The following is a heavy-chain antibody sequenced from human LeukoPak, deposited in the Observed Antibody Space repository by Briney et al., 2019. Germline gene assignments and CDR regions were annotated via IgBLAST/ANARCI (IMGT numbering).Heavy chain of an antibody. CDR1: SGSISTSNYY. Sequence: SETLSLTCTVSSGSISTSNYYWGWVRQPPGKALEWIGNIFYSGSTYYSPSLKSRVTISLDTSKNQFSLKLSSVTAADTAVYYCARHGRGDGYQYFQHWGQGTLVTVSS. V-gene: IGHV4-39*01. J-gene: IGHJ1*01. CDR3: ARHGRGDGYQYFQH. CDR2: IFYSGST. D-gene: IGHD5-24*01.